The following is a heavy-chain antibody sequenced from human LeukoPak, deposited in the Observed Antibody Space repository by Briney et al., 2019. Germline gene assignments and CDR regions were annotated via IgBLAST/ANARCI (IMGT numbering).Heavy chain of an antibody. J-gene: IGHJ4*02. CDR3: ASCDFWSGYYPDY. V-gene: IGHV4-39*01. D-gene: IGHD3-3*01. CDR1: GGSISSSSYY. CDR2: IYYSGST. Sequence: SETLSLTCTVSGGSISSSSYYWGWIRQPPGKGLEWIGSIYYSGSTYYNPSLKSRVTISADTSKNQFSLKLSSVTAADTAVYYCASCDFWSGYYPDYWGQGTLVTVSS.